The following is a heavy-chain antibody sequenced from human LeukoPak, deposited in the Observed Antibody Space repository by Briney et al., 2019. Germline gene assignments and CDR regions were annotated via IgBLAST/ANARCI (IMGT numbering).Heavy chain of an antibody. CDR1: GGSISSSNW. D-gene: IGHD3-10*01. CDR3: ATVAVIRGVTYFDY. CDR2: IYHSGST. V-gene: IGHV4-4*02. J-gene: IGHJ4*02. Sequence: SETLSLTCAVSGGSISSSNWWSWVRQPPGKGLQWIGEIYHSGSTNYNPSLKNRVTISVDKSKNQFSLKLSSVTAADTAVYYCATVAVIRGVTYFDYWGQGTLVTVSS.